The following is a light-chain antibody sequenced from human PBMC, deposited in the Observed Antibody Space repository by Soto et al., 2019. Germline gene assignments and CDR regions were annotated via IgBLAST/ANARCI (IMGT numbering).Light chain of an antibody. J-gene: IGKJ2*01. V-gene: IGKV3-20*01. CDR2: AAS. CDR3: QQYNSYPYT. CDR1: QSVNSAH. Sequence: EIVLTQSPGTLSLSPGERATLSCRASQSVNSAHLAWYQQRPGQAPSLLIYAASRTATGTPDRFSGGGTGTDFTLTISRLEPEDYAMYYCQQYNSYPYTFGQGTKLEIK.